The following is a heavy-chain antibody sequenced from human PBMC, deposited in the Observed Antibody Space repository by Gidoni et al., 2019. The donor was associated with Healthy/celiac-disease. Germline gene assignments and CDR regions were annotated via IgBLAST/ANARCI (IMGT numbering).Heavy chain of an antibody. CDR3: ARAIVVVPAAILDYYYYYMDV. CDR2: IYHSGST. CDR1: GGSISSGGYS. D-gene: IGHD2-2*02. J-gene: IGHJ6*03. Sequence: QLQLQESGSGLVKPSQTLSLTCAVSGGSISSGGYSCSWIRQPPGKGLEWIGYIYHSGSTYYNPAIKSRVTISVDRSKNQFSLKLRSVTAADTAVYYCARAIVVVPAAILDYYYYYMDVWGKGTTVTVSS. V-gene: IGHV4-30-2*01.